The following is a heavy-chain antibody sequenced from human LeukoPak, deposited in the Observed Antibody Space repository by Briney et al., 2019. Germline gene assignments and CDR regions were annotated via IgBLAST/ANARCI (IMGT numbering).Heavy chain of an antibody. J-gene: IGHJ4*02. D-gene: IGHD3-10*01. CDR1: GGSISSSSYY. CDR2: IYYSGST. V-gene: IGHV4-39*07. CDR3: ARDEGRRGDY. Sequence: KPSETLSLTCTVSGGSISSSSYYWGWIRQPPGKGLEWIGSIYYSGSTYYNPSLKSRVTISVDTSKNQFSLKLSSVTAADTAVYYCARDEGRRGDYWGQGTLVTVSS.